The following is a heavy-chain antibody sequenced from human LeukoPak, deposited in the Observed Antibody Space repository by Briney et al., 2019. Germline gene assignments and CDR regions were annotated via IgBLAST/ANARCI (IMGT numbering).Heavy chain of an antibody. CDR2: IYHSGST. Sequence: SETLSLTCTVSGYSISSGYYWGWIRQPPGKGLEWIGSIYHSGSTYYNPSLKSRVTISVDTSKNQFSLKLSSVTAADTAVYYCARGSGTGTTNFDYWGQGTLVTVSS. CDR1: GYSISSGYY. J-gene: IGHJ4*02. V-gene: IGHV4-38-2*02. CDR3: ARGSGTGTTNFDY. D-gene: IGHD1-7*01.